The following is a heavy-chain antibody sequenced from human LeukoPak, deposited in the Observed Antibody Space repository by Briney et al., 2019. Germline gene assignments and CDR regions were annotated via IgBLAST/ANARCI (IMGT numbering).Heavy chain of an antibody. D-gene: IGHD5-12*01. Sequence: SQTLSLTCTVSGDSLSSGAYYWSWLRQPPGKGLEWIGYFYGSGSASYNPSLKSRVTISVDRSNNQFSLKMSSVTAADTAVYYCAREGNSGYSNWYFDLWGRGTLVTVSS. J-gene: IGHJ2*01. CDR1: GDSLSSGAYY. CDR2: FYGSGSA. V-gene: IGHV4-30-2*01. CDR3: AREGNSGYSNWYFDL.